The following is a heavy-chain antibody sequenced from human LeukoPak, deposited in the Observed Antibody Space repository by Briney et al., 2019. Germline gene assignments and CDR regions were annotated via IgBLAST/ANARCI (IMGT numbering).Heavy chain of an antibody. D-gene: IGHD1-1*01. CDR2: IIPIFGTA. CDR1: GGTFSSYA. Sequence: SVKVSCKASGGTFSSYAISWVRQAPGQGLEWMGGIIPIFGTANYAQKFQGRVTITRDTSASTAYMELSSLRSEDMAVYYCARDNVKTNDAFDIWGQGTMVTVSS. V-gene: IGHV1-69*05. J-gene: IGHJ3*02. CDR3: ARDNVKTNDAFDI.